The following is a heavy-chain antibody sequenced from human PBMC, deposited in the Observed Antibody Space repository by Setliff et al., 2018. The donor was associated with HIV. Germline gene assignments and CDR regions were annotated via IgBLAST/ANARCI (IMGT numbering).Heavy chain of an antibody. Sequence: PSETLSLTCSVSGDSISSSSYYWSWIRQPAGKGLEWIGHIYTSGSTNYNPSLKSRVTMSVDTSKNQFSLKLSSVTAADTAVYYCARDVPWGDYYYYMDVWGKGTTVTVSS. J-gene: IGHJ6*03. CDR1: GDSISSSSYY. D-gene: IGHD3-16*01. CDR2: IYTSGST. V-gene: IGHV4-61*09. CDR3: ARDVPWGDYYYYMDV.